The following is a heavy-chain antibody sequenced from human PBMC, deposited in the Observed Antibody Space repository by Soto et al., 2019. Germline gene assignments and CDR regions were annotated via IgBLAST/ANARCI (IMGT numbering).Heavy chain of an antibody. Sequence: SETLSLTCTVSGGSISSSSYYWGWIRQPPGKGLEWIGSIYYSGSTYYNPSLKSRVTISVDTSKNQFSLKLSSVTAADTAVYYFASLQTVTMIVVVIKGDAFDIWGQGTMVTVSS. CDR3: ASLQTVTMIVVVIKGDAFDI. V-gene: IGHV4-39*01. CDR2: IYYSGST. CDR1: GGSISSSSYY. J-gene: IGHJ3*02. D-gene: IGHD3-22*01.